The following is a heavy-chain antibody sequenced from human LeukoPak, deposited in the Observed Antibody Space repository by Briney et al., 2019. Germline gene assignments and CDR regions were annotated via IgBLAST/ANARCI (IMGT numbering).Heavy chain of an antibody. V-gene: IGHV4-39*07. CDR3: ARGAAVAADAFDI. J-gene: IGHJ3*02. Sequence: SETLSLTCTVSGGSISSSSYYWGWIRQPPGKGLEWIGSIYYSGSTYYNPSLKSRVTISVDTSKNQFSLKLSSVTAADTAVYYCARGAAVAADAFDIWGQGTMVTVSS. D-gene: IGHD2-15*01. CDR1: GGSISSSSYY. CDR2: IYYSGST.